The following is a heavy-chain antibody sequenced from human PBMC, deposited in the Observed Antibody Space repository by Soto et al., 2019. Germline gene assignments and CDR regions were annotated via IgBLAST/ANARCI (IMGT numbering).Heavy chain of an antibody. CDR3: ARDRDDYGSGNYYNRIDF. Sequence: QVQLVQSGAEVKKPGSSVKVSCKASGGIFSTYAISWLRQAPGQGLGWMGGIIPLFGTPNYAQRFQGRVTITADESTSTAYMKLSRLRSEDTAVYYCARDRDDYGSGNYYNRIDFWGQGTLVTVSS. V-gene: IGHV1-69*01. CDR1: GGIFSTYA. D-gene: IGHD3-10*01. J-gene: IGHJ4*02. CDR2: IIPLFGTP.